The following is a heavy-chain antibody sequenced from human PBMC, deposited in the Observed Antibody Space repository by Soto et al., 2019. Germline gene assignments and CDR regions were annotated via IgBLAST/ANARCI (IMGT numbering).Heavy chain of an antibody. Sequence: GGSLRLSCAASGFTFSSYSMNWVRQAPGKGLEWVSYISSSSSTIYYADSVKGRFTISRDNAKNSLYMQMNSLRAEDTAVYYCATTQPAPHWGQGTLVTVSS. CDR1: GFTFSSYS. V-gene: IGHV3-48*01. D-gene: IGHD2-2*01. J-gene: IGHJ4*02. CDR2: ISSSSSTI. CDR3: ATTQPAPH.